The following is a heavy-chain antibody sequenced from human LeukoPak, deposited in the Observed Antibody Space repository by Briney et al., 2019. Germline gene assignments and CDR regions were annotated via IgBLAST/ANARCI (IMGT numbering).Heavy chain of an antibody. CDR3: ARVASPYYYGSGSYRLDY. D-gene: IGHD3-10*01. J-gene: IGHJ4*02. V-gene: IGHV1-18*01. CDR2: ISAYNGNT. Sequence: ASVKVSCKASGYTFTSYGISWVRQAPGQGLEWMGWISAYNGNTNYAQKLQGRVTMTTDTSTSTAYMELRSLRSDDTAVYYCARVASPYYYGSGSYRLDYWGQGTLVTVSS. CDR1: GYTFTSYG.